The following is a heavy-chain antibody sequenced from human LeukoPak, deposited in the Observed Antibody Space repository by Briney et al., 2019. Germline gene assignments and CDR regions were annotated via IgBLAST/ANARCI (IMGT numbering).Heavy chain of an antibody. CDR2: INSDGGST. Sequence: GGSLRLSCEASGFIFSSLWMHWVRQAPGKGLVWVSQINSDGGSTKYADSVKGRFTISRDNAKNTLYLQLNSLRAEDTAVCYCVRGGYGSIDYWGQGTLVTVSS. V-gene: IGHV3-74*03. CDR3: VRGGYGSIDY. D-gene: IGHD4-17*01. CDR1: GFIFSSLW. J-gene: IGHJ4*02.